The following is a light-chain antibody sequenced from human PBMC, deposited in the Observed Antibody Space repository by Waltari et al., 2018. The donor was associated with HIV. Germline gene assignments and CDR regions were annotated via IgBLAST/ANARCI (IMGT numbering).Light chain of an antibody. Sequence: QSALPQPRSVSGSPGQSVTMSCTGTNSDVGAYNYVSWYQQYPVKAPRLIVHDVTQRPSGVPDRFAGTKSGNTASLTISGLQAEDEADYYCCSYAGSYTWVFGEGTKLTVL. J-gene: IGLJ3*02. CDR2: DVT. CDR3: CSYAGSYTWV. CDR1: NSDVGAYNY. V-gene: IGLV2-11*01.